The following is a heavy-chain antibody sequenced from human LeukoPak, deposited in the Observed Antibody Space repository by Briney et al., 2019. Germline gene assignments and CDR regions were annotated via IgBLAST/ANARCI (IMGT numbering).Heavy chain of an antibody. CDR2: IYYSGST. D-gene: IGHD4-17*01. CDR1: GGSISSYY. Sequence: SETLSLTCTVSGGSISSYYWSWIRQPPGKGLEWIGYIYYSGSTNYNPSLKSRVTMSVDTSKNQFSLKLNSVTAADTAVYYCPRTTVTTEYYFDYWGQGTLVTVPS. CDR3: PRTTVTTEYYFDY. V-gene: IGHV4-59*01. J-gene: IGHJ4*02.